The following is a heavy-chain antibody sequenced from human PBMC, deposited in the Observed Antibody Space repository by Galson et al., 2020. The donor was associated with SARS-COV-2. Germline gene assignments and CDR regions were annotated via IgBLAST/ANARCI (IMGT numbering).Heavy chain of an antibody. D-gene: IGHD3-3*01. CDR1: GGSISSGDYY. J-gene: IGHJ6*02. V-gene: IGHV4-30-4*01. Sequence: ETSETLSLTCTVSGGSISSGDYYWSWIRQPPGKGLEWIGYIYYSGSTYYNPSLKSRVTISVDTSKNQFSLKLSSVTAADTAVYYCARGPPYYDFWSGYYNYYGMDVWGQGTTVTVSS. CDR2: IYYSGST. CDR3: ARGPPYYDFWSGYYNYYGMDV.